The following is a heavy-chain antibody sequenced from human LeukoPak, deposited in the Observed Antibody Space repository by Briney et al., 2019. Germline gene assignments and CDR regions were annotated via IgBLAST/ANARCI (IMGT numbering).Heavy chain of an antibody. CDR3: ARVPPSAHQLLSSDY. J-gene: IGHJ4*02. D-gene: IGHD2-2*01. V-gene: IGHV1-18*04. CDR2: ISANNGET. Sequence: ASVMVSCKASGYTFTNYGISWVRQAPGQGLEWMSWISANNGETRHAQNFQGRVTMTTDTSTTTAYMELGSLRSDDTAVYYCARVPPSAHQLLSSDYWGQGTQVTVSS. CDR1: GYTFTNYG.